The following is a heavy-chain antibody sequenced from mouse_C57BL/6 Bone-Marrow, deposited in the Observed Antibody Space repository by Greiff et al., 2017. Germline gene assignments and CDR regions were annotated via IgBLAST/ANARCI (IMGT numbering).Heavy chain of an antibody. Sequence: VQLQQPGAELVMPGASVKLSCKASGYTFTSYWMHWVKQRPGPGLEWIGEIDPSDSYTNYNQKFQGKSTLTVDKSSSTDYMQLSSLTSEDSAVYYCASTYDGYLSDWGQGTTLTVSS. CDR3: ASTYDGYLSD. V-gene: IGHV1-69*01. CDR2: IDPSDSYT. J-gene: IGHJ2*01. D-gene: IGHD2-3*01. CDR1: GYTFTSYW.